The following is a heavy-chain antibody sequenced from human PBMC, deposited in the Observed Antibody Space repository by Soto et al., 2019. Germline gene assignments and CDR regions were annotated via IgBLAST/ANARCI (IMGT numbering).Heavy chain of an antibody. V-gene: IGHV4-34*01. CDR1: GGSFSGYY. Sequence: SETLSLTCAVYGGSFSGYYWSWIRQPPGTGLEWIGEINHSGSTNYNPSLKSRVTISVDTSKNQFSLKLSSVTAADTAVYYCARSKAQWLQLDYWGQGTLVTVSS. J-gene: IGHJ4*02. CDR2: INHSGST. CDR3: ARSKAQWLQLDY. D-gene: IGHD6-19*01.